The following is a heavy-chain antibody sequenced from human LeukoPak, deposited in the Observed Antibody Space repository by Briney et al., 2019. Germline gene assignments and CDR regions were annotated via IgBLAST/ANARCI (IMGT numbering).Heavy chain of an antibody. D-gene: IGHD2-2*01. CDR1: GGSFSGYY. J-gene: IGHJ4*02. CDR2: INHSGST. CDR3: ARTQLAYCSSTSCSTGFDY. Sequence: SETLSLTCAVYGGSFSGYYSSWIRQPPGKGLEWIGEINHSGSTNYNPSLKSRVTISVDTSKNQFSLKLSSVTAADTAVYYCARTQLAYCSSTSCSTGFDYWGQGTLVTVSS. V-gene: IGHV4-34*01.